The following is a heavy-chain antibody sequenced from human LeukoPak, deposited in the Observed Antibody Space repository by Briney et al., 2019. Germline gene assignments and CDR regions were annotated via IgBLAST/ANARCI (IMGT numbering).Heavy chain of an antibody. J-gene: IGHJ5*02. D-gene: IGHD3/OR15-3a*01. CDR2: ISYDGSNK. Sequence: PGRSLRLSCAASGFTFSSYGMHWVRQAPGEGLEWVAVISYDGSNKYYADSVKGRFTISRDNSKNTLYLQMNSLRAEDTAVDYCARETSAGLWATSFDPWGQGTPVTVSS. CDR1: GFTFSSYG. V-gene: IGHV3-30*03. CDR3: ARETSAGLWATSFDP.